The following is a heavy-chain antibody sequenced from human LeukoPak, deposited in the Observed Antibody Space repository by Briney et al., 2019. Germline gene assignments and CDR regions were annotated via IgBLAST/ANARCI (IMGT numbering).Heavy chain of an antibody. Sequence: ASVKVSCKASGYTFTSYDINWVLQATGQGLEWMGWMNPNSGNTGYAQKFQGRVTITRNTSISTAYMELSSLRSEDTAVYYCARARGGVVVVAASKSYYYYYMDVWGKGTTVTVSS. CDR2: MNPNSGNT. J-gene: IGHJ6*03. CDR1: GYTFTSYD. CDR3: ARARGGVVVVAASKSYYYYYMDV. V-gene: IGHV1-8*03. D-gene: IGHD2-15*01.